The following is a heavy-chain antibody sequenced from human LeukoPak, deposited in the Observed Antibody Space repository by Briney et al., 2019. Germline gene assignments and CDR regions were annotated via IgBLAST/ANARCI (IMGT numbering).Heavy chain of an antibody. CDR2: IYTGGIT. Sequence: SETLSLTCTVSGGSVRSYYWCWIRQPAGKGLEWIGRIYTGGITTYSPSLKSRVTMSIDTSKNQFSLKLNSVTAADTAVYYCARDKSIAVAASRFDYWGQGALVTVSS. D-gene: IGHD6-19*01. J-gene: IGHJ4*02. CDR3: ARDKSIAVAASRFDY. V-gene: IGHV4-4*07. CDR1: GGSVRSYY.